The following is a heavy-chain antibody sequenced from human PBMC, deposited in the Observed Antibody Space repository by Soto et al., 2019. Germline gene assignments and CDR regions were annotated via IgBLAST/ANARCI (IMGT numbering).Heavy chain of an antibody. J-gene: IGHJ6*02. CDR3: TTDISFSRTGSRYYYYGMDV. D-gene: IGHD3-10*01. CDR2: IKSKTDGGTT. V-gene: IGHV3-15*07. CDR1: GFTFSNAW. Sequence: GAPELSCAASGFTFSNAWMNWVRQAPGKGLEWVGRIKSKTDGGTTDYAAPVKGRFTISRDDSKNTLYLQMNSLKTEDTAVYYCTTDISFSRTGSRYYYYGMDVWGQGTTVTVSS.